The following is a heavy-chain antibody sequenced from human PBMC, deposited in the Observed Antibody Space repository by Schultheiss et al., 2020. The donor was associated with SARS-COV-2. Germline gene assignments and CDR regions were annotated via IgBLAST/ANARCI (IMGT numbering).Heavy chain of an antibody. V-gene: IGHV4-59*01. CDR1: GGSISSYY. D-gene: IGHD2-2*01. Sequence: SETLSLTCTVSGGSISSYYWSWIRQPPGKGLEWIGYIYYTGTTSYNPSLKSRVTISVDTSKNQFSLKLSSVTAADTAVYYCARRPAAVGGGWFDPWGQGTLVTVSS. J-gene: IGHJ5*02. CDR3: ARRPAAVGGGWFDP. CDR2: IYYTGTT.